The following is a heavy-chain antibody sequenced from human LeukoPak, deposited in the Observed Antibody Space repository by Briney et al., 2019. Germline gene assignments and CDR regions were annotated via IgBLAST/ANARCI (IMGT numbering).Heavy chain of an antibody. CDR1: GFTFDDYG. J-gene: IGHJ4*02. CDR3: ARGFRNGPFDC. D-gene: IGHD2-8*01. V-gene: IGHV3-20*04. CDR2: INRNWVST. Sequence: GGSLRLCCEAPGFTFDDYGMSWVRQPPGKGLECVSGINRNWVSTAYADSLKGRFTISRDNAKNSHFLQMTSLRVEATALYYCARGFRNGPFDCWGQGTLVTVSS.